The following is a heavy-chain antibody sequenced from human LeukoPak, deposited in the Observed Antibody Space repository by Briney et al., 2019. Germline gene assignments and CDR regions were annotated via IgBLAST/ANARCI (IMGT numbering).Heavy chain of an antibody. D-gene: IGHD3-22*01. CDR1: GFTFSSYE. V-gene: IGHV3-48*03. CDR3: ARGRADYYDSSTLGY. J-gene: IGHJ4*02. Sequence: QSGGSLRLSCAASGFTFSSYEMNWVRQPPGKGLEWVSYISSSGSTIYYADSVKGRFTISRDNAKNSLYLQMNSLRAEDTAVYYCARGRADYYDSSTLGYWGQGTLVTVSS. CDR2: ISSSGSTI.